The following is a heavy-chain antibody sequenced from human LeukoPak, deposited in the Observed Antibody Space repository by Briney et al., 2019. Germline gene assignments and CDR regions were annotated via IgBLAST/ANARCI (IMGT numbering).Heavy chain of an antibody. CDR1: GGSISSNY. Sequence: SETLSLTCTVSGGSISSNYWSWIRQPPGKGLEWIGYIYYSGSTNYNPSLKSRVTISVDTSKNQFSLKLSSVTAADTAVYYCARGKYCSSTSCRRNYYYYGMDVWGQGTTVTVSS. CDR2: IYYSGST. CDR3: ARGKYCSSTSCRRNYYYYGMDV. J-gene: IGHJ6*02. D-gene: IGHD2-2*01. V-gene: IGHV4-59*12.